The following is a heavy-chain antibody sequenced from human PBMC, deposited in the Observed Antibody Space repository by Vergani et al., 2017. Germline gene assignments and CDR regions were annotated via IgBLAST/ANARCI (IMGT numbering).Heavy chain of an antibody. V-gene: IGHV3-23*04. D-gene: IGHD3-10*01. CDR2: ISGSGGST. CDR1: GFTFSSYA. CDR3: AKTMVRGVIMPFDY. J-gene: IGHJ4*02. Sequence: VQLEESGGGVVQPGRSLRLSCAASGFTFSSYAMSWVRQAPGKGLEWVSAISGSGGSTYYADSVKGRFTISRDNSKNTLYLQMNSLRAEDTAVYYCAKTMVRGVIMPFDYWGQGTLVTVSS.